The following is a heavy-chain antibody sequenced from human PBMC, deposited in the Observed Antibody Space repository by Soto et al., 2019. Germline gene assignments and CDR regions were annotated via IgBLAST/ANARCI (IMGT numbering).Heavy chain of an antibody. CDR2: IYSSGST. D-gene: IGHD3-22*01. V-gene: IGHV3-53*01. CDR3: ATRPLLPGAP. CDR1: GFTFSSND. Sequence: EVQLVESGGGLIQPGGSLRLSCAASGFTFSSNDMNWVRQAPGKGLEWVSLIYSSGSTSYADSVKGRFTIPRDNSKNTLYLQMSSLIDEDTAVYYCATRPLLPGAPWGQGTMVTVSS. J-gene: IGHJ3*01.